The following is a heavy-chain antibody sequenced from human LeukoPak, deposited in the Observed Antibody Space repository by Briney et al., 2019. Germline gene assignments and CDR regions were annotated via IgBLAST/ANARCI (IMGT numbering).Heavy chain of an antibody. CDR2: ISSSGTI. J-gene: IGHJ4*02. CDR1: GGSITNYY. CDR3: ARYLRIEGKYYFDY. V-gene: IGHV4-4*07. D-gene: IGHD1-26*01. Sequence: SETLSLTCTVSGGSITNYYWTWIRQPAGKGLEWIGYISSSGTINYNPSLKSRVTMSVDTSKNQFSLSLTSVTAADTAVYYCARYLRIEGKYYFDYWGQGTLVTVSS.